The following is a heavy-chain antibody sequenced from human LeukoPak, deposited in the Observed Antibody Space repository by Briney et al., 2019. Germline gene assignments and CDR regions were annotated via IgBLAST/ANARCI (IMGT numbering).Heavy chain of an antibody. D-gene: IGHD1-1*01. CDR2: ISYSSSYI. CDR1: GFTFRSYS. Sequence: GSLRLSCAASGFTFRSYSMNWVRQAPGKGLEWVSSISYSSSYIYYADSVKGRFTISRDNAKNSLYLQMNSLRAEDTAVYYCARVRDSNYYFDYWGQGTLVTVSS. V-gene: IGHV3-21*01. J-gene: IGHJ4*02. CDR3: ARVRDSNYYFDY.